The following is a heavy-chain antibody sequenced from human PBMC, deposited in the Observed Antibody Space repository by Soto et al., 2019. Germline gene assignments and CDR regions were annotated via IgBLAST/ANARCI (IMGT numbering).Heavy chain of an antibody. V-gene: IGHV1-69*13. Sequence: GASVKVSCKASGCTFSSYAISWVRQAPGQGLEWMGGIIPIFGTANYAQKFQGRVTITADESTSTSYMELSSLRSEDTAVYSCARDPGGNGRDYCGQGTLVTVSS. CDR3: ARDPGGNGRDY. CDR2: IIPIFGTA. J-gene: IGHJ4*02. CDR1: GCTFSSYA. D-gene: IGHD2-15*01.